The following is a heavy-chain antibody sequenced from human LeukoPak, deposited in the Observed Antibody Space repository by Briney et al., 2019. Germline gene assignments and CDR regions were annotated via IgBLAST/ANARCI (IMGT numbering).Heavy chain of an antibody. D-gene: IGHD1-26*01. Sequence: GGSLRLSCAASGFIFSRYWMSWVRQAPGKGLEWVANIKQDGSEKYYVDSVKGRFTISRDNAKNSLYLQMNSLRAEDMAVYYCARDQWELPYWGQGTLVTVSS. J-gene: IGHJ4*02. V-gene: IGHV3-7*01. CDR1: GFIFSRYW. CDR3: ARDQWELPY. CDR2: IKQDGSEK.